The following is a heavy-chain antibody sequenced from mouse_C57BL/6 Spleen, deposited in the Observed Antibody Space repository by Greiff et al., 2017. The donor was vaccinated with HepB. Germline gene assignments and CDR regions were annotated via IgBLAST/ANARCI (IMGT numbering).Heavy chain of an antibody. CDR2: IDPEDGET. CDR1: GFNIKDYY. D-gene: IGHD2-3*01. Sequence: VQLQQSGAELVKPGASVKLSCTASGFNIKDYYMHWVKQRTEQGLEWIGRIDPEDGETKYAPKFQGKATITADTSSNTASLQLSSLTSEDTAVYYCASDGYSLAYWGQGTLVTVSA. CDR3: ASDGYSLAY. V-gene: IGHV14-2*01. J-gene: IGHJ3*01.